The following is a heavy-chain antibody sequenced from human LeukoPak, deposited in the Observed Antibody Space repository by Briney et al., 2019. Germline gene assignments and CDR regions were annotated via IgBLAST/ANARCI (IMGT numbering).Heavy chain of an antibody. CDR3: ARGSTGTKGVDY. D-gene: IGHD1-7*01. J-gene: IGHJ4*02. CDR2: IKQDGSEK. Sequence: TGGSLRLSCAASGFTVSTYYMTWVRQAPGKGLGWVANIKQDGSEKYYVDSVKGRFTISRDNAKNSLYLQMNSLRAEDTAVYYCARGSTGTKGVDYWGQGTLVTVSS. V-gene: IGHV3-7*01. CDR1: GFTVSTYY.